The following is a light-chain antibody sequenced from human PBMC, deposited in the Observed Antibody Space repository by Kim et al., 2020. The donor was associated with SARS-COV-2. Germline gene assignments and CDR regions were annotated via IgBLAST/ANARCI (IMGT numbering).Light chain of an antibody. CDR3: QQRTNWLLT. Sequence: EIVLTQSPATLSLSPGERATLSCRASQSVSSNLGWYQQKPGQAPRLLIYHASNRATGIPARFSGTGSGTDFTLTISSLEPEDSAVYYCQQRTNWLLTFGGGTKVDIK. CDR1: QSVSSN. J-gene: IGKJ4*01. V-gene: IGKV3-11*01. CDR2: HAS.